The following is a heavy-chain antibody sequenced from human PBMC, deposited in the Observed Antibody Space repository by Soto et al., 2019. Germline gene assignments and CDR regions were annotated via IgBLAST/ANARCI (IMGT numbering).Heavy chain of an antibody. CDR3: ARRVARYYYGMDV. V-gene: IGHV3-53*01. D-gene: IGHD2-15*01. J-gene: IGHJ6*02. Sequence: PGGSLRLSCAASGFAVIRSSMSWVRQAPGKGLEWVSIIYSGGTTYYADSVKGRFIISRDNSKNMMYFQMNSLRVEDTAVYYCARRVARYYYGMDVWGQGTTVTVSS. CDR2: IYSGGTT. CDR1: GFAVIRSS.